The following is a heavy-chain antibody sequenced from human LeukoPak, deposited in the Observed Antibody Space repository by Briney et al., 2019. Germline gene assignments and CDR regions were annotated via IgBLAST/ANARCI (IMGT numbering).Heavy chain of an antibody. CDR2: ISGSGDNT. D-gene: IGHD3-10*01. CDR3: ARVTYGSGTYGAFDY. Sequence: GGSLRLSCAASGFTFSSFGMSWVRQAPGKGLEWVSTISGSGDNTYYADSVKGRFTISRDNSKNTLYLQMNSLRAEDTAVYYCARVTYGSGTYGAFDYWGQGTLVTVSS. CDR1: GFTFSSFG. V-gene: IGHV3-23*01. J-gene: IGHJ4*02.